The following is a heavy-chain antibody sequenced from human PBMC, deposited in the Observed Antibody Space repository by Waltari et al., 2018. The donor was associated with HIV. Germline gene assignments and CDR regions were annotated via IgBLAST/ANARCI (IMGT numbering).Heavy chain of an antibody. D-gene: IGHD3-10*01. CDR1: GFTLNSVW. CDR3: TSEEDYGSGSHFDY. CDR2: IKTKGEVGAT. Sequence: EVQLVESGGDLLKPGGCLRLSCAASGFTLNSVWMSWVRQAPGKGLEWVGRIKTKGEVGATDYAAAVKGRFTISIYDSKNTVYLQMNSLKIEDTAVYYCTSEEDYGSGSHFDYWGQGTLVTVSS. J-gene: IGHJ4*02. V-gene: IGHV3-15*01.